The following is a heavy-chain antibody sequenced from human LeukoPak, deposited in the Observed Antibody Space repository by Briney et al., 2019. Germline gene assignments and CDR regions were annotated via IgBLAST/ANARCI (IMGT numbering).Heavy chain of an antibody. V-gene: IGHV1-24*01. CDR1: GYTLTELS. CDR2: FDPEDGET. J-gene: IGHJ4*02. D-gene: IGHD6-6*01. CDR3: ATDSSNQYYFDY. Sequence: ASVKVSCKVSGYTLTELSMHWVRQAPGKGPEWMGGFDPEDGETIYAQKFQGRVTMTGDTSTDTAYMELSSLRSEDTAVYYCATDSSNQYYFDYWGQGTLVTVSS.